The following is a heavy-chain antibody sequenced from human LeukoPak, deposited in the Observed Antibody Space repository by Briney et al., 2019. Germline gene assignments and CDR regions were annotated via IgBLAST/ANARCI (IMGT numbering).Heavy chain of an antibody. CDR3: ARTSYGDYGYFDL. CDR2: IYYSGSS. V-gene: IGHV4-39*01. CDR1: GGSISRNSFY. Sequence: SETLSLTCTVSGGSISRNSFYWGWIRQPPGKGLEWIASIYYSGSSYYNPSLKSRVTISVDTSKDQFSLRLSSVTASDTAVYYCARTSYGDYGYFDLWGRGTLVTVSS. D-gene: IGHD4-17*01. J-gene: IGHJ2*01.